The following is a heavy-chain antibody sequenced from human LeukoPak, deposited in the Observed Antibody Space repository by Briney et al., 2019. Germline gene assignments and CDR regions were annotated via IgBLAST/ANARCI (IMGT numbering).Heavy chain of an antibody. CDR1: GGSFSGYY. J-gene: IGHJ4*02. Sequence: SETLSLTCAVYGGSFSGYYWSWIRQPPGKGLEWIGEINHSGSTNYNPSLKSRVTISVDTSKNQFSLKLSAVPAADTAVYYCARGEGYDFWSGYQIDYWGQGTLVTVSS. CDR2: INHSGST. CDR3: ARGEGYDFWSGYQIDY. V-gene: IGHV4-34*01. D-gene: IGHD3-3*01.